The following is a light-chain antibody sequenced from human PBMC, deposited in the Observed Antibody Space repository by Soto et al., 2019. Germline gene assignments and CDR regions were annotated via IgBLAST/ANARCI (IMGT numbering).Light chain of an antibody. V-gene: IGLV2-23*02. CDR2: EVS. Sequence: QSVLTQPASVSGSPGQSITISCTGTSSDVGRYNLISWYQQHPDRAPKLVIYEVSKRLSGLSNRFSGSKSGNTASLTISGLEAEDEADYYCCSSASSSTWVFGGGTKLTVL. J-gene: IGLJ3*02. CDR1: SSDVGRYNL. CDR3: CSSASSSTWV.